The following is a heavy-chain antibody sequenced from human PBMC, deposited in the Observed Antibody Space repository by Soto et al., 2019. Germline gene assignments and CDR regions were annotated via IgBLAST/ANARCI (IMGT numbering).Heavy chain of an antibody. V-gene: IGHV3-53*04. J-gene: IGHJ3*02. CDR2: IYSGGST. CDR3: ARDLTVRGVRRDAFDI. D-gene: IGHD3-10*01. CDR1: GFTVSSNY. Sequence: GGSLRLSCAASGFTVSSNYMSWVRQAPGKGLEWVSVIYSGGSTYYADSVKGRFTISRHNSKNTLYLQMNSLRAEDTAVYYCARDLTVRGVRRDAFDIWGQGTMVTVSS.